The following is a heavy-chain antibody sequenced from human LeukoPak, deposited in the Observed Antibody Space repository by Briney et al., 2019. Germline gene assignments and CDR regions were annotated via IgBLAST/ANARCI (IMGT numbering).Heavy chain of an antibody. D-gene: IGHD2-2*01. CDR1: GGSISSGGYS. V-gene: IGHV4-30-2*05. J-gene: IGHJ5*02. CDR3: ARGRLGYCSSTSCPGFDP. CDR2: IYHSGST. Sequence: SETLSLTCAVSGGSISSGGYSWSWIRQPPGKGLEWIGYIYHSGSTYYNPSLKSRVTISVDTSKNQFSLKLSSVTAADTAVYYCARGRLGYCSSTSCPGFDPWGQGTLVTVSS.